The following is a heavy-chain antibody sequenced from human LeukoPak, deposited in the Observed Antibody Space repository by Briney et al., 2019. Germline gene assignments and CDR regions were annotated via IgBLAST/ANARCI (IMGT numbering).Heavy chain of an antibody. CDR2: INQDGSEK. CDR1: GFTFSSYW. CDR3: AKGGIVATMLGWFDP. D-gene: IGHD5-12*01. V-gene: IGHV3-7*03. Sequence: GGSLRLSCAASGFTFSSYWMSWVRQAPGKGLEWVANINQDGSEKYYVDSVKGRFTISRDNAKNSLYLQMNSLRAEDTAVYYCAKGGIVATMLGWFDPWGQGTLVTVSS. J-gene: IGHJ5*02.